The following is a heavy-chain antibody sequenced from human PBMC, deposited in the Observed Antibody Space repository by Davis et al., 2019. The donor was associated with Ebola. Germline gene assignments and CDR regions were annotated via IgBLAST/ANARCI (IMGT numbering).Heavy chain of an antibody. Sequence: PGGSLRLSCAASGFTFSSYAMSWVRQAPGKGLQWVSAISGRGISTYYADPVKGRFTISRENSKNTMYLQMNSLRAEDTGFYYCARERDGSGWGRFDHWGQGTLVTVSS. CDR2: ISGRGIST. J-gene: IGHJ4*02. V-gene: IGHV3-23*01. D-gene: IGHD6-19*01. CDR1: GFTFSSYA. CDR3: ARERDGSGWGRFDH.